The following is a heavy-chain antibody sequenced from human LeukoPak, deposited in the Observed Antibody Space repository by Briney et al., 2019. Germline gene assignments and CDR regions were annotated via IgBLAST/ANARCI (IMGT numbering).Heavy chain of an antibody. D-gene: IGHD3-10*01. CDR1: GFTFSSYA. V-gene: IGHV3-30-3*01. CDR2: ISYDGSNK. Sequence: QSGGSLRLSCAASGFTFSSYAMHWVRQAPGKGLEWVAVISYDGSNKYYADSVKGRFTISRDNSKNTLYLQMNSLRAEDTAVYYCARAPGITYVDYYYGMDVWGQGTTVTVSS. CDR3: ARAPGITYVDYYYGMDV. J-gene: IGHJ6*02.